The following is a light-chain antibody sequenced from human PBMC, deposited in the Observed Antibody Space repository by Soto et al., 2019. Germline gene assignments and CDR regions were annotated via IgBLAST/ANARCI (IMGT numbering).Light chain of an antibody. J-gene: IGKJ4*01. CDR2: GAS. CDR3: QQYNTWFT. Sequence: EIVLTQSPGTLSLSPGERATLSCRASQSVSSSYLVWYQQRPGQAPRLLIYGASSRATGIPDRFSGSGSETEFTLTISSLQSEDFAVYYCQQYNTWFTFGGGTKVDIK. CDR1: QSVSSSY. V-gene: IGKV3-20*01.